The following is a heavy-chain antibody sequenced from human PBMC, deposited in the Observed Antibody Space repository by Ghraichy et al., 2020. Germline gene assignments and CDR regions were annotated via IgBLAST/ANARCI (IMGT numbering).Heavy chain of an antibody. D-gene: IGHD2/OR15-2a*01. CDR3: ASNRWG. CDR1: GFTFSSFW. V-gene: IGHV3-7*01. CDR2: INTDGSGK. Sequence: GESLNISCAASGFTFSSFWMYWVRQAPGKGLEWVANINTDGSGKYYVDSVKGRFTISRDNAKNSLFLLMNSLRVEDTVVYYCASNRWGWGQGTLVTVSS. J-gene: IGHJ4*02.